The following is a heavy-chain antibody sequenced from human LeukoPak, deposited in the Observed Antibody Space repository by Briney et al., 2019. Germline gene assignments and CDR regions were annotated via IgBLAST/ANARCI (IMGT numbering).Heavy chain of an antibody. J-gene: IGHJ4*02. CDR3: ARARGWTFGDFFYY. CDR1: GFTFSSYG. CDR2: ISYDGSNK. V-gene: IGHV3-30*03. Sequence: GGSLRLSCAASGFTFSSYGMHWVRQAPGKGLEWVAVISYDGSNKYYADSVKGRFTISRDNPKDTLYLQMNSLRAEDTAVYYCARARGWTFGDFFYYWGQGTLVTVSS. D-gene: IGHD3-10*01.